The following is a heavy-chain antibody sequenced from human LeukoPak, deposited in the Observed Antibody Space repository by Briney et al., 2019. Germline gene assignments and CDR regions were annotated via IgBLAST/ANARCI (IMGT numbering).Heavy chain of an antibody. J-gene: IGHJ4*02. D-gene: IGHD6-13*01. CDR3: ASRPADSNWYGVFDF. CDR1: GVSMSNHY. V-gene: IGHV4-59*11. CDR2: IYGSATT. Sequence: SETLPLTCTVSGVSMSNHYWSWLRQPPGKGLEWIGYIYGSATTKYNPSLSSRVTMSVDTSKNQFSLKLTSVTAADTALYYCASRPADSNWYGVFDFWSRGTLVTVSS.